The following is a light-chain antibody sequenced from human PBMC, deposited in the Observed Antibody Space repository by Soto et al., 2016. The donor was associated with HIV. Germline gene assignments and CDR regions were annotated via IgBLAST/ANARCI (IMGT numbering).Light chain of an antibody. CDR2: DDT. CDR1: NIGSKS. Sequence: SYELTQPPSVSVAPGKTARLTCGGNNIGSKSVHWYQQKPGQAPVLVVYDDTDRPSGIPERFSGSNSGDTATLTIGRVEAGDEADYYCQVWDSSTDHNVFGTGTKVTVL. CDR3: QVWDSSTDHNV. J-gene: IGLJ1*01. V-gene: IGLV3-21*03.